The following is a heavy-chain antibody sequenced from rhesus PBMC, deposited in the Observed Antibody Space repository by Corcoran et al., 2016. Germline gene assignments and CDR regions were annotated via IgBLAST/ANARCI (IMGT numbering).Heavy chain of an antibody. CDR1: GGSISSNS. V-gene: IGHV4-173*01. Sequence: QVQLQESGPGLVKPSETLSLTCAVSGGSISSNSWRWIRQPPGKGLEWIGRFSGSGASTDYNPSLKSRVTISTDTSKNQFSLKLSSVTAADTAVYYCARSTSGGWDRFDVWGPGVLVTVSS. CDR3: ARSTSGGWDRFDV. J-gene: IGHJ5-1*01. D-gene: IGHD6-37*01. CDR2: FSGSGAST.